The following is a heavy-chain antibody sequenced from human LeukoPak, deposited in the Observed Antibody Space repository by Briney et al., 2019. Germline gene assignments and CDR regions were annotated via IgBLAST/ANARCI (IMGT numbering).Heavy chain of an antibody. Sequence: PSEXLSLTCAVYGGSFSGYYWSWLRQPPGKGLEWMGEINHSGSTNYNPSLTSRVTISVDTSKNQFSLKLTSVTAADTAVYYCARRPLCNSTSCRRFDYWGQGTLVTVSS. CDR1: GGSFSGYY. D-gene: IGHD2-2*01. CDR3: ARRPLCNSTSCRRFDY. CDR2: INHSGST. V-gene: IGHV4-34*01. J-gene: IGHJ4*02.